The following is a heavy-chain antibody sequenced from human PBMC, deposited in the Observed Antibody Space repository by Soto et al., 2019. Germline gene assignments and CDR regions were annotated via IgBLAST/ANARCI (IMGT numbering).Heavy chain of an antibody. CDR3: ARGYAPVGAAGDWFDP. Sequence: EVQLVQSGAEVKKPGESLKISCKGSGYSFTSYWIGWVRQMPGKGLERMGIIYPGDSDTRYSPSFQGQVTISADKSISTAYLQWSSLKASDTAMYYCARGYAPVGAAGDWFDPWGQGTLVTVSS. CDR1: GYSFTSYW. J-gene: IGHJ5*02. D-gene: IGHD1-26*01. CDR2: IYPGDSDT. V-gene: IGHV5-51*01.